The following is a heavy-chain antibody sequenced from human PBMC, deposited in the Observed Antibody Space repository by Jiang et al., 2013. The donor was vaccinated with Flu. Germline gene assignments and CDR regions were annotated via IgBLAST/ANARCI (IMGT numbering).Heavy chain of an antibody. CDR2: ISYDGSNK. Sequence: VQLVESGGGVVQPGRSLRLSCAASGFTFSSYAMHWVRQAPGKGLEWVAVISYDGSNKYYADSVKGRFTISRDNSKNTLYLQMNSLRAEDTAVYYCARDYVRRLVFGELFWFDPWGQGTLVTVSS. CDR3: ARDYVRRLVFGELFWFDP. D-gene: IGHD3-10*02. V-gene: IGHV3-30*01. CDR1: GFTFSSYA. J-gene: IGHJ5*02.